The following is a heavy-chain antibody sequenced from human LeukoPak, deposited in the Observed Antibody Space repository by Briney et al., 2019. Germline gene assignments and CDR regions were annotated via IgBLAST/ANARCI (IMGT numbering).Heavy chain of an antibody. Sequence: AASVKLSCKASGYTFTSYSIHWVRQAPGQRLEWMGWINTGNGNTKYSQSFKGRVTITRDTSASTAYMDLSSLRPEDTALYYCAPLGDYYGSGSYYDPTKFDPEGQGTRVTVSA. CDR3: APLGDYYGSGSYYDPTKFDP. D-gene: IGHD3-10*01. J-gene: IGHJ5*02. V-gene: IGHV1-3*04. CDR1: GYTFTSYS. CDR2: INTGNGNT.